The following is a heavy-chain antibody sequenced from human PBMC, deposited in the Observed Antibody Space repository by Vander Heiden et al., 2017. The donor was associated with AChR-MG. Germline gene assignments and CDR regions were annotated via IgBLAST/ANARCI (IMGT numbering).Heavy chain of an antibody. CDR1: GFPLSGYG. Sequence: QVQLVESGGGVVQPGRSLRLSWAASGFPLSGYGLHWVRQAPGKGLEWVAVTWYDGSNKYYAESVKGRFTISRDNSKSTLYLQMNSLRAEDTAVYYCVRDRRGPHCSLTSCDVFDLWGQGTMVTVSS. CDR2: TWYDGSNK. V-gene: IGHV3-33*01. D-gene: IGHD2-2*01. J-gene: IGHJ3*01. CDR3: VRDRRGPHCSLTSCDVFDL.